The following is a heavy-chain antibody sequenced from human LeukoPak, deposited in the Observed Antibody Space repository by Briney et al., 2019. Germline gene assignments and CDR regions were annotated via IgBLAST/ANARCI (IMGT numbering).Heavy chain of an antibody. D-gene: IGHD5-18*01. CDR2: IIPIFGTA. V-gene: IGHV1-69*13. Sequence: SVKVSCEASGGTFSSYAISWVRRAPGQGLEWMGGIIPIFGTANYAQKFQGRVTITADESTSTAYMELSSLRSEDTAVYYCARGSGYSYGFPGFDPWGQGTLVTVSS. CDR3: ARGSGYSYGFPGFDP. J-gene: IGHJ5*02. CDR1: GGTFSSYA.